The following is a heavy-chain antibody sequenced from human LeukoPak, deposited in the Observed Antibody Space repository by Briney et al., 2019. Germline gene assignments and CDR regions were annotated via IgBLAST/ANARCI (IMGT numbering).Heavy chain of an antibody. Sequence: ASVKVSCKASGYTFTSYGISWVRQAPGQGLEWMGWISAYNGNTNYAQKLQGRVTMTTDTSTSTAYMELRSLRSDDTAVYYCARDALVTSHRVRATTNWFDPWGQGTLVTVSS. CDR2: ISAYNGNT. V-gene: IGHV1-18*01. CDR1: GYTFTSYG. CDR3: ARDALVTSHRVRATTNWFDP. D-gene: IGHD4-17*01. J-gene: IGHJ5*02.